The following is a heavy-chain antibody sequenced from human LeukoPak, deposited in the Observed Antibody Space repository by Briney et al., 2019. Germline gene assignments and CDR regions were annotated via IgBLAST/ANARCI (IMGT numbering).Heavy chain of an antibody. CDR2: ISSNGGST. CDR1: GFTFSSYA. V-gene: IGHV3-64*01. CDR3: ARGDYGDSPIDY. Sequence: GGSLRLSCAASGFTFSSYAMHWVRQAPGQGLEYVSAISSNGGSTYYANSVKGRFTISRDNSKNTLYLQMGSLRAEDMAVYYCARGDYGDSPIDYWGQGTLVTVSS. J-gene: IGHJ4*02. D-gene: IGHD4-17*01.